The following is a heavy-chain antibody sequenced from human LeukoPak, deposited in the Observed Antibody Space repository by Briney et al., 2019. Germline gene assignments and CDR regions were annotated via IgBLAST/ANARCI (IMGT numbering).Heavy chain of an antibody. J-gene: IGHJ4*02. CDR3: ARVKDSSGYFDY. CDR2: IYYSGST. Sequence: PSETLSLTFTVSGGSISSGGYYWSWIRQHPGTGLEWIGYIYYSGSTYYNPSLKSRITISVDTSKNQYSLKLSSVTAADTAVYYCARVKDSSGYFDYWGQGTLVTVSS. V-gene: IGHV4-31*03. D-gene: IGHD3-22*01. CDR1: GGSISSGGYY.